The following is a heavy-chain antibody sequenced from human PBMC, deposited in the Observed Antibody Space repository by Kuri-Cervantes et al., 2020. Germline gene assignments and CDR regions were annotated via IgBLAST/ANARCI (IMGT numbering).Heavy chain of an antibody. Sequence: ASVKVSCKASGHTFTSYYMHWVRQAPGQGLEWMGIINPSGGSTSYAQKFQGRVTMTRDTSTSTVYMELSSLRSEDTAVYYCASLHSILYYFDYWGQGTLVTVSS. CDR2: INPSGGST. V-gene: IGHV1-46*01. CDR1: GHTFTSYY. D-gene: IGHD3-3*02. CDR3: ASLHSILYYFDY. J-gene: IGHJ4*02.